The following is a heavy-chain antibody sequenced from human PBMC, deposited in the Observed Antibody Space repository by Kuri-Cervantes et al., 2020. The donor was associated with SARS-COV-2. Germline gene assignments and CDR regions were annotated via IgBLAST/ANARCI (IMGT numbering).Heavy chain of an antibody. Sequence: KVSCKGSGYSFTSYWIGWVRQMPGKGLEWMGIIYPDDSDTRYSPSFQGQVTISADKSISTAYLQWSSLKASDTATYYCARPELGNSRGWYFDLWGRGTLVTVSS. J-gene: IGHJ2*01. CDR1: GYSFTSYW. D-gene: IGHD7-27*01. CDR3: ARPELGNSRGWYFDL. V-gene: IGHV5-51*01. CDR2: IYPDDSDT.